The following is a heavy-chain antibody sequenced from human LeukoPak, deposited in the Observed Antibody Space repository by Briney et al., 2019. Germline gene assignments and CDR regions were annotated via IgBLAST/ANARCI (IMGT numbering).Heavy chain of an antibody. V-gene: IGHV3-23*01. CDR2: ISGSGGST. CDR1: GFTFSSYA. CDR3: AKERTRRRPGSGYYYVYFDY. J-gene: IGHJ4*02. Sequence: PGGSLRLSCAASGFTFSSYAMSWVRQAPGKRLGSVSAISGSGGSTYYAASVKCRFTISRENSKTTLYLQLNSLRAEDTAVYYCAKERTRRRPGSGYYYVYFDYWGQGTLVTVSS. D-gene: IGHD3-22*01.